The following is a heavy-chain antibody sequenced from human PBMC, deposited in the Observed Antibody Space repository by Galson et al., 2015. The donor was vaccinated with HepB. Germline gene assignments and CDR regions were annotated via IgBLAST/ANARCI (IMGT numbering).Heavy chain of an antibody. Sequence: SLRLSCAASGFTFSSYWMSWVRQAPGKGLEWVANIKRDGSEKYYVDSVKGRFTISRDNAKNSLYLQMNSLRAEDTAVYYCARPLVSYGSGIWFDPWGQGTLVTVSS. V-gene: IGHV3-7*03. CDR3: ARPLVSYGSGIWFDP. CDR1: GFTFSSYW. J-gene: IGHJ5*02. CDR2: IKRDGSEK. D-gene: IGHD3-10*01.